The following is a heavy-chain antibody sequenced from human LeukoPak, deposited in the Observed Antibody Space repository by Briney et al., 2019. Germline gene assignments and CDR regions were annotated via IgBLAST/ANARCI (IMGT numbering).Heavy chain of an antibody. V-gene: IGHV4-4*02. CDR2: IYYSGST. CDR1: GGSISSSNW. Sequence: SGTLSLTCAVSGGSISSSNWWSWIRQPPGKGLEWIGYIYYSGSTNYNPSLKSRVTISVDTSKNQFSLKLSSVTAADTAVYYCASGSVWGSYRYFDYWGQGTLVTVSS. CDR3: ASGSVWGSYRYFDY. J-gene: IGHJ4*02. D-gene: IGHD3-16*02.